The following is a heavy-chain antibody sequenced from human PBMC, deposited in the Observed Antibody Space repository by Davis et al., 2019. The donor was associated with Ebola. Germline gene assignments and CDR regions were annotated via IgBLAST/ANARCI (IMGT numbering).Heavy chain of an antibody. V-gene: IGHV1-18*04. J-gene: IGHJ6*02. CDR2: ISAYNGNT. Sequence: ASVKVSCKASGYTFSNYGFAWVRQAPGQGLEWMGWISAYNGNTKYAEKLQDRVTMTTDTSTSTAYMELSSLRSEDTAVYYCARDCIRTGCYNYGMDVWGQGTTVTVSS. D-gene: IGHD2-2*02. CDR3: ARDCIRTGCYNYGMDV. CDR1: GYTFSNYG.